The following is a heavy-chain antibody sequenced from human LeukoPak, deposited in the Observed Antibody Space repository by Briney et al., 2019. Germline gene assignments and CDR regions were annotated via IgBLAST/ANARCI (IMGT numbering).Heavy chain of an antibody. V-gene: IGHV3-33*01. CDR3: AREPTYCSSTSCFFNYYYYYGMDV. Sequence: GRSLSLSCAPSGFTFSSYGMHWVRQAPGKGLEWVAVIWYDGSNKYYADSVKGRFTISRDNSKNTLYLQMNSLRAEDTAVYYCAREPTYCSSTSCFFNYYYYYGMDVWGQGTTVTVSS. J-gene: IGHJ6*02. CDR1: GFTFSSYG. D-gene: IGHD2-2*01. CDR2: IWYDGSNK.